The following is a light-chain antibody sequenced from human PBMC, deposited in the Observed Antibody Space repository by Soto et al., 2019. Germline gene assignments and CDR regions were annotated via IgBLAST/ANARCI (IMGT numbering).Light chain of an antibody. J-gene: IGKJ5*01. Sequence: EIVLTQSPATLSLSPGEGATLSCRASQSINTYLAWYQQKPGQAPRLLIYGASTRATGIPARFSGSGSGTEFTLTISSLQSEDFAVYYCQQYNNWPPITFGQGTRLEIK. CDR1: QSINTY. CDR3: QQYNNWPPIT. V-gene: IGKV3-15*01. CDR2: GAS.